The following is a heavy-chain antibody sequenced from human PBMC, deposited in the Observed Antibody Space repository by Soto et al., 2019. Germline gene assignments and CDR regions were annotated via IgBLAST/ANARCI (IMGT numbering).Heavy chain of an antibody. CDR3: ARGGVVIMSGWVL. CDR1: GYTFTGYY. J-gene: IGHJ4*02. Sequence: QVQLVQSGAEVKKPGASVKVSCKASGYTFTGYYMHWVRQAPGQGLEWMGWINPNSGGTNYAQKLQGRVTMTRDTSISTAYMELSRLRSDDTAVYYCARGGVVIMSGWVLWGQGTLVTVSS. CDR2: INPNSGGT. V-gene: IGHV1-2*02. D-gene: IGHD3-3*01.